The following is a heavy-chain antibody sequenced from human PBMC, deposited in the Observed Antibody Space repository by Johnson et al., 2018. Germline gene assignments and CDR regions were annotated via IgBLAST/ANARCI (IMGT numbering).Heavy chain of an antibody. D-gene: IGHD4-23*01. CDR2: VSWNGSRT. CDR3: ASEIRGGNSAQYFQH. CDR1: GFTFSNSD. V-gene: IGHV3-35*02. J-gene: IGHJ1*01. Sequence: VQLVESGGGLVQPGGSLRLSCAASGFTFSNSDMNWVHQAPGKGLEWVSGVSWNGSRTHYADSVKAQFIISRDNSRNTRYLQTNSLRAEDTAVYYCASEIRGGNSAQYFQHWGQGTLVTVSS.